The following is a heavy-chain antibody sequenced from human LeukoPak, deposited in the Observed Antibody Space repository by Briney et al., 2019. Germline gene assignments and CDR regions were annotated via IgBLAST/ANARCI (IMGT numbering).Heavy chain of an antibody. CDR3: ARGPQGIAAAGTGFDP. Sequence: GGSLRLSCAASGFTFSSYSMNWVRQAPGKGLEWVSSISSSNSYIYYADSVKGRFTISRDNAKNSLYLQMNSLRAEDTAVYYCARGPQGIAAAGTGFDPWGQGTLVTVSS. CDR1: GFTFSSYS. D-gene: IGHD6-13*01. V-gene: IGHV3-21*01. J-gene: IGHJ5*02. CDR2: ISSSNSYI.